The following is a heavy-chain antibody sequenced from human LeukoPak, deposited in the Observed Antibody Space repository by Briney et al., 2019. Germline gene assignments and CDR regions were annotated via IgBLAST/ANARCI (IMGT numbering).Heavy chain of an antibody. CDR2: ISHSGANT. CDR3: AKDIDASM. V-gene: IGHV3-23*01. CDR1: GFTFSDYA. Sequence: HGGSLTLSCAASGFTFSDYAMHWVRQAPGKGLDSVSLISHSGANTFYADSVKGRFSVSKDNSKNTMYLQMNSLRAEDTAVYYCAKDIDASMWGQGTLVAVSS. D-gene: IGHD2-15*01. J-gene: IGHJ4*02.